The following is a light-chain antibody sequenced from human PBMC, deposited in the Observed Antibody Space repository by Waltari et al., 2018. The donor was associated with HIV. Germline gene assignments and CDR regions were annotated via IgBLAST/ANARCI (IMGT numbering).Light chain of an antibody. CDR1: QSLSSSY. J-gene: IGKJ3*01. Sequence: IVLTQFPGTLSLSPGERATLSCRASQSLSSSYLAGYQQKPGQAPRLRIYGASSLATGIPDRFSGSGSGTDFTLTISRLEPEDFAVYYCQQYGSSPPITFGPGTKVDIK. V-gene: IGKV3-20*01. CDR2: GAS. CDR3: QQYGSSPPIT.